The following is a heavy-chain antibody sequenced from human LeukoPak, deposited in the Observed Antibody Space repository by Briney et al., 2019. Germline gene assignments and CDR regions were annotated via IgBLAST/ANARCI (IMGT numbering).Heavy chain of an antibody. CDR3: AKKGKQNPGDI. D-gene: IGHD1-14*01. V-gene: IGHV3-23*01. CDR2: ISGSGGST. Sequence: PSETLSLTCAVSGYSISSGYYWGWIWQPPGKGLEWVSAISGSGGSTYYADSVKGRFTISRDNSKNTLYLQMNSLRAEDTAVYYCAKKGKQNPGDIWGQGTMVTVSS. CDR1: GYSISSGYY. J-gene: IGHJ3*02.